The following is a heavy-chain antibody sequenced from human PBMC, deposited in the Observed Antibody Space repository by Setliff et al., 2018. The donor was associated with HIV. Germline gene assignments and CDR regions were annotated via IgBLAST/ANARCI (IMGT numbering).Heavy chain of an antibody. J-gene: IGHJ6*03. CDR2: INPSGGSA. Sequence: AASVKVSCKASGYTFTNYYMQWVRQAPGQGLEWMGIINPSGGSATYAQKFQGRVTMTRDTSTSTVYMELSSLRSDDTAVYYCAREGAGTNWLYMDVWGKGTTVTVS. CDR1: GYTFTNYY. V-gene: IGHV1-46*01. CDR3: AREGAGTNWLYMDV. D-gene: IGHD7-27*01.